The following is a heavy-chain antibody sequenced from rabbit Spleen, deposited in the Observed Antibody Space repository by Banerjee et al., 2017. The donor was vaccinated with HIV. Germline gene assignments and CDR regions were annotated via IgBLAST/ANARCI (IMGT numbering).Heavy chain of an antibody. J-gene: IGHJ4*01. Sequence: QEQLVESGGGLVLPGGSLKLSCKASGFDFSRYGVSWVRQAPGKGLEWIGYIDPVFGIAYYASWVNGRFTISRENTQNTVYLQLNSLTAADTATYFCARETNSGWGVLSFYFNLWGPGTLVTVS. CDR1: GFDFSRYG. CDR3: ARETNSGWGVLSFYFNL. CDR2: IDPVFGIA. D-gene: IGHD4-1*01. V-gene: IGHV1S47*01.